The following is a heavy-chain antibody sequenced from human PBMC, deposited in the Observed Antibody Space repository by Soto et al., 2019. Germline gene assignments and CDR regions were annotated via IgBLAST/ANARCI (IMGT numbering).Heavy chain of an antibody. D-gene: IGHD3-16*02. V-gene: IGHV1-69*01. J-gene: IGHJ4*02. CDR3: ARSVGSGGVIGGFDF. CDR2: IIPIFDSP. Sequence: QVQLVQSGAEVTKPGSAVRVSCKASGGTFNKFAMNWVRQAPGQGPEWMGGIIPIFDSPNYAQKFQGRVTISVDEATNTAYMDLTGLRFEDTAVYYCARSVGSGGVIGGFDFWGQGTLVTVSS. CDR1: GGTFNKFA.